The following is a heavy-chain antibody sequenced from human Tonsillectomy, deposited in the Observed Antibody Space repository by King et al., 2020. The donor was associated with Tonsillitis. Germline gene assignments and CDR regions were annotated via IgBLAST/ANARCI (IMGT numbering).Heavy chain of an antibody. CDR1: GFTFSSYA. J-gene: IGHJ4*02. CDR2: ISGSGGST. V-gene: IGHV3-23*04. Sequence: VQLVESGGGLVQPGGSLRLSCAASGFTFSSYAMSWVRQAPGKGLEWVSAISGSGGSTYSADSVGGRVTISRDNSKTTLYLQMNSLRAEDTAVYYCAMGYEAGAPFDYWGQGTLVTVSS. D-gene: IGHD5-12*01. CDR3: AMGYEAGAPFDY.